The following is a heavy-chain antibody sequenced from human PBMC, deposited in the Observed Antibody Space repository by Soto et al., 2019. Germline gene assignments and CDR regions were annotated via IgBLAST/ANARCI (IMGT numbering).Heavy chain of an antibody. Sequence: GGSLRLSCAASGFTFSSYGLHWVRQAPGKGLEWVAVISYDGSNKYYADSVKGRFTISRDNSKNTLYLQMNSLRAEDTAVYYCAKSTGLRYFDWCGDYWGQGTLVTVSS. CDR3: AKSTGLRYFDWCGDY. CDR1: GFTFSSYG. J-gene: IGHJ4*02. V-gene: IGHV3-30*18. CDR2: ISYDGSNK. D-gene: IGHD3-9*01.